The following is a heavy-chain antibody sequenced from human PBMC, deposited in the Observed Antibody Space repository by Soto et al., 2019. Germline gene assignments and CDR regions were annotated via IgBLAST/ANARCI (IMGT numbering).Heavy chain of an antibody. Sequence: QVQLQESGPGLVKPSETLSLTCTVSGGSVSSGSYYWSWIRQPPGKGLEWIGYIYYSGSTNYNPSLKSRVTISVDTSKHQFSLKLSSVNAADTAVYYCARAPRYCSGGSCYFGYFQHWGQGTLVTVSS. V-gene: IGHV4-61*01. CDR2: IYYSGST. J-gene: IGHJ1*01. CDR1: GGSVSSGSYY. CDR3: ARAPRYCSGGSCYFGYFQH. D-gene: IGHD2-15*01.